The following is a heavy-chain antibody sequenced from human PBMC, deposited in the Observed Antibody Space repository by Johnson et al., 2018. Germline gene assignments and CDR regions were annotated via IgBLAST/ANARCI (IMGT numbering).Heavy chain of an antibody. J-gene: IGHJ3*02. CDR1: GFIISSYG. CDR2: TSYDGSNK. V-gene: IGHV3-30*18. Sequence: QVQLVESGGGVVQPGRSLRLSCAASGFIISSYGMHWVRQAPGKGLEWVAVTSYDGSNKYYADSVKGRFTISRDNSKNTLYLQMNSLRVEEQAVYYCAKGSDSYGYGDAFDIWGQGTMVTVSS. D-gene: IGHD5-18*01. CDR3: AKGSDSYGYGDAFDI.